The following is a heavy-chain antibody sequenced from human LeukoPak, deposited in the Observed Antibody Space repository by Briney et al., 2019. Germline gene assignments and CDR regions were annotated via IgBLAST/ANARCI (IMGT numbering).Heavy chain of an antibody. CDR2: ISSSSSYI. D-gene: IGHD3-3*01. CDR3: ARDLGIRFLEWLSARGFDY. Sequence: GGSLRLSCAASGFTFSSYSMNWVRQAPGKGLEWVSSISSSSSYIYYADSVKGRFTISRDNAKNSLYLQMNSLRAEDTAVYYCARDLGIRFLEWLSARGFDYWGQGTLVTVSS. V-gene: IGHV3-21*01. CDR1: GFTFSSYS. J-gene: IGHJ4*02.